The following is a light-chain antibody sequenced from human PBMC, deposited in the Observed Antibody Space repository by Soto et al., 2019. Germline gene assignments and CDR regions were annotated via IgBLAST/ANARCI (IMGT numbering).Light chain of an antibody. Sequence: EIVLTQSPVTLSLSPGERATLSCRASQSISSSLAWYQQKLGQAPRLLIYDASNRGTGIPARFSGSGSGTDFTLTISSLEPEDVAVYYCQQGSSFGGGTMVEIK. CDR2: DAS. V-gene: IGKV3-11*01. J-gene: IGKJ4*01. CDR1: QSISSS. CDR3: QQGSS.